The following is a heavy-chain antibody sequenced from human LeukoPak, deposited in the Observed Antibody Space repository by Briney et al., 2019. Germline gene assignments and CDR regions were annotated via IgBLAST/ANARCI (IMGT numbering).Heavy chain of an antibody. CDR3: ARDYAFDGRADLDY. V-gene: IGHV3-53*01. D-gene: IGHD3-16*01. J-gene: IGHJ4*02. CDR2: IYSGGST. CDR1: GFTVSSNY. Sequence: GGSLRLSCAASGFTVSSNYMSWVRQAPGKGLEWVSVIYSGGSTYYADSVKGRFTISRDNSKNTLYLQMNSLRVEDTAVYYCARDYAFDGRADLDYWGQGTLVTVSS.